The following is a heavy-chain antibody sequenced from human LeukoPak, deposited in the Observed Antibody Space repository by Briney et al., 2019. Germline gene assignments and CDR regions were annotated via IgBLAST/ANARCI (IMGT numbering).Heavy chain of an antibody. Sequence: GESLKISCQVSGFNFLYYRIAWVRQRAGEGLEWMGIIHPGDSEITYSPSFQGQVIISADKSANTAYLEWSGLKASDTAMYYCARLEGGSGWYVGDFDYWGQGTPVTVSS. CDR3: ARLEGGSGWYVGDFDY. J-gene: IGHJ4*02. CDR1: GFNFLYYR. D-gene: IGHD6-19*01. V-gene: IGHV5-51*01. CDR2: IHPGDSEI.